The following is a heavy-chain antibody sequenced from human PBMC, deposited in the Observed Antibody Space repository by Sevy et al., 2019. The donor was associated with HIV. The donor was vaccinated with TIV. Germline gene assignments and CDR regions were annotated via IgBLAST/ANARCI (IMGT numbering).Heavy chain of an antibody. CDR2: ISYDGSNK. CDR3: ARDGEMATIRDYFDY. D-gene: IGHD5-12*01. V-gene: IGHV3-30-3*01. CDR1: GFTFSSYA. Sequence: GGSLRLSCVAPGFTFSSYAMHWVRQAPGKGLEWVAVISYDGSNKYYADSVKGRFTISRDNSKNTLYLQMNSLRAEDTAVYYCARDGEMATIRDYFDYWGQGTLVTVSS. J-gene: IGHJ4*02.